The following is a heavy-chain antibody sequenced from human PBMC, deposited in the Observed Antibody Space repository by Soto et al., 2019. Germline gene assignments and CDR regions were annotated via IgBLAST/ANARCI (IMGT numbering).Heavy chain of an antibody. Sequence: GGSLRLSCAASGFTFSSYAMSWVRQAPGKGLEWVSAISGSGGSTYYADSVKGWFTISRDNSKNTLYLQMNSLRAEDTAVYYYAKDFSTVTVNYYYYGMDVWGQGTTVTVSS. J-gene: IGHJ6*02. CDR3: AKDFSTVTVNYYYYGMDV. CDR2: ISGSGGST. V-gene: IGHV3-23*01. D-gene: IGHD4-17*01. CDR1: GFTFSSYA.